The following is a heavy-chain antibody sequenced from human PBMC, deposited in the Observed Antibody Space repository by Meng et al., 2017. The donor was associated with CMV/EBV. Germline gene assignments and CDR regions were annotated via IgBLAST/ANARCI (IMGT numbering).Heavy chain of an antibody. CDR3: AHRGSYGYHGY. V-gene: IGHV2-5*02. D-gene: IGHD5-18*01. J-gene: IGHJ4*02. CDR2: IYWEDDK. CDR1: GYSLSTNGVG. Sequence: QITLKASVPTPAKPTQTLTLTFTFSGYSLSTNGVGVGWIRQPPGKALEWLALIYWEDDKRYSPSLKSRLTITKDTSKTQVVLTMTNMDPVDTATYYCAHRGSYGYHGYWGQGTPVTVSS.